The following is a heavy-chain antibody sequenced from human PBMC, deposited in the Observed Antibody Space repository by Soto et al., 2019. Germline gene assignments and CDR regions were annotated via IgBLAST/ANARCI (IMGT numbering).Heavy chain of an antibody. CDR2: MSGGGGRT. D-gene: IGHD6-19*01. CDR1: GFTFSAYA. CDR3: AKEAEEGSSGFNHPLEH. Sequence: EVQLLESGGGLVQPGGSLRISCAASGFTFSAYAMSWVRQAPGRGLEWVSVMSGGGGRTHYADSVKGRFTVSRDNSKNTLYLQMSSLRVEDTAVYYCAKEAEEGSSGFNHPLEHWGQGTQVTVSS. J-gene: IGHJ4*02. V-gene: IGHV3-23*01.